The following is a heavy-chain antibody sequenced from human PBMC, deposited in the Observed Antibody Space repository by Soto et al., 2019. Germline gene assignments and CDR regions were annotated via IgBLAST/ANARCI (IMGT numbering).Heavy chain of an antibody. CDR1: GDSINSRSYY. CDR3: ASQRNSVVTQAYFDV. Sequence: SETLSLTCTVTGDSINSRSYYWGWIRQPPGKGLEWIGSIYYSGRTYNNPSLTRRVSMSIDTSKDQFSLKLKSVTAADTALYFGASQRNSVVTQAYFDVWGPGSMVTVCS. CDR2: IYYSGRT. V-gene: IGHV4-39*01. J-gene: IGHJ4*02. D-gene: IGHD2-21*02.